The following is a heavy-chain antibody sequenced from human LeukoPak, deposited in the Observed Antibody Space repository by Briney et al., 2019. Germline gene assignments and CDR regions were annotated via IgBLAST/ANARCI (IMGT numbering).Heavy chain of an antibody. Sequence: ASVKVSCKVSGYTLTELSMHWVRQAPGKGLEWMGGFDPEDGETIYAQKFQGRVTMTEDTSTDTAYMELSSLRSEDTAVCYCATAARLVFYYYGMDVWGQGTTVTVSS. V-gene: IGHV1-24*01. CDR2: FDPEDGET. D-gene: IGHD5-12*01. J-gene: IGHJ6*02. CDR3: ATAARLVFYYYGMDV. CDR1: GYTLTELS.